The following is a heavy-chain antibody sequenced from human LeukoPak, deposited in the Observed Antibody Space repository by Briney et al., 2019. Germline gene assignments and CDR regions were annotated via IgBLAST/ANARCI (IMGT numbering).Heavy chain of an antibody. CDR1: GGTFSSYA. D-gene: IGHD2-2*01. CDR3: ARGGYCSSTSCYYYFDY. J-gene: IGHJ4*02. Sequence: GASVKVSCKASGGTFSSYAISWVRQAPGQGLEWMGGIIPIFGTANYAQKFQGRVTITTDESTSTAYMELSSLRSEDTAVYYCARGGYCSSTSCYYYFDYWGQGTLVTVSS. CDR2: IIPIFGTA. V-gene: IGHV1-69*05.